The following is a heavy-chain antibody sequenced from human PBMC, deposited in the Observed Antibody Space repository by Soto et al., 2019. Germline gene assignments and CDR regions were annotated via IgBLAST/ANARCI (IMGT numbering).Heavy chain of an antibody. CDR2: ISGSGGST. CDR3: ANRKGPPTTVTTELYYFDY. J-gene: IGHJ4*02. CDR1: GFTFSSYA. Sequence: GGSLRLSCAASGFTFSSYAMSWVRQAPGKGLEWVSAISGSGGSTYYADSVKGRFTISRDNSKNTLYLQMNSLRAEDTAVYYCANRKGPPTTVTTELYYFDYWGQGTLVTVSS. D-gene: IGHD4-17*01. V-gene: IGHV3-23*01.